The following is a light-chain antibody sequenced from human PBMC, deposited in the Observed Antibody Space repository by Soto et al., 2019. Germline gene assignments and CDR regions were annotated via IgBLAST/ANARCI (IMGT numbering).Light chain of an antibody. CDR3: QQHDDYPFT. J-gene: IGKJ4*01. CDR1: QSITY. CDR2: DAS. Sequence: DIQMTHSPSTLAASVGDRVTITCRARQSITYLAWHQQKPGKAPHLLIYDASTLQSGVPSRFSGGGSGTEFALTITSLQPDDFATYYCQQHDDYPFTFGGGTKVDIK. V-gene: IGKV1-5*01.